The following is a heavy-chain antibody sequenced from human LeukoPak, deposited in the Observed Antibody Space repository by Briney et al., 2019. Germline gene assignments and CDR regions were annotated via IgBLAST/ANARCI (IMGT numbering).Heavy chain of an antibody. J-gene: IGHJ6*03. V-gene: IGHV1-8*01. D-gene: IGHD3-3*01. CDR2: MNHNSGST. CDR3: ARGAHYDFWSGRPYMDV. Sequence: ASVKVSCKASGYTFTSYDINWVRQATGQGLEWIGCMNHNSGSTGYAQTFRGRVTMTRNTSISTAYMELSSLRSEDTAVYYCARGAHYDFWSGRPYMDVWGKGTTVTVSS. CDR1: GYTFTSYD.